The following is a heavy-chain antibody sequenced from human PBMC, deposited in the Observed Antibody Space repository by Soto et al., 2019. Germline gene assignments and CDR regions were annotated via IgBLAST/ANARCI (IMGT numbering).Heavy chain of an antibody. CDR1: GYTFTSYG. J-gene: IGHJ6*02. D-gene: IGHD2-8*01. CDR3: ARRWQYIVLMVYAKTPHYYYYGMDV. V-gene: IGHV1-18*01. CDR2: ISAYNGNT. Sequence: ASVKVSCKASGYTFTSYGISWVRQAPGQGLEWMGWISAYNGNTNYAQKHQGRVTMTTDTSTSTAYMELRSLRSDDTAVYYCARRWQYIVLMVYAKTPHYYYYGMDVWGQGTTVTVSS.